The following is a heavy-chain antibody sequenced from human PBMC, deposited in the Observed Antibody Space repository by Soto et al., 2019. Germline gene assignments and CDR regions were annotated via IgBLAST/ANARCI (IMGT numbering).Heavy chain of an antibody. CDR1: GFTFSDYY. CDR2: ISSSGSTI. CDR3: ARDLYSSSADAFDI. D-gene: IGHD6-6*01. Sequence: PGGSLRLSCAASGFTFSDYYMSWIRQAPGKGLEWVSYISSSGSTIYYADSVKGRFTISRDNAKNSLYLQMNSLRAEDTAVYYCARDLYSSSADAFDIWGQGTMVTVSS. J-gene: IGHJ3*02. V-gene: IGHV3-11*01.